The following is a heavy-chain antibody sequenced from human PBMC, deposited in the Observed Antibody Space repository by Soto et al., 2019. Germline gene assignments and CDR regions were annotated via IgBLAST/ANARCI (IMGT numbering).Heavy chain of an antibody. CDR3: ARNYVMTASGIAFDI. Sequence: SETLSLTCTVSGGSISSGGYYWSWIRQHPGKGLEWIGYIYYSGSTYYNPSLKSRVTISVDTSKNQFSLKLSSVTAADTAVYYCARNYVMTASGIAFDIWGQGTMVTVSS. CDR2: IYYSGST. J-gene: IGHJ3*02. CDR1: GGSISSGGYY. D-gene: IGHD2-21*02. V-gene: IGHV4-31*03.